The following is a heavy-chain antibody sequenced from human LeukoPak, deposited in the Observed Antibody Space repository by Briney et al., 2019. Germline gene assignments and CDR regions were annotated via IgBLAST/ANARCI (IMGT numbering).Heavy chain of an antibody. Sequence: PSQTLALTCTAWGDSISSGSYYGSWVRQPPGKGHEGIGRIHSSGRTNYNPSLKSRVTMSGDTSKNHFSLKLSSVTAADTAVYYCARGVTYYYDSSGYLYWGQGTLVTVSS. CDR3: ARGVTYYYDSSGYLY. CDR2: IHSSGRT. CDR1: GDSISSGSYY. V-gene: IGHV4-61*02. J-gene: IGHJ4*02. D-gene: IGHD3-22*01.